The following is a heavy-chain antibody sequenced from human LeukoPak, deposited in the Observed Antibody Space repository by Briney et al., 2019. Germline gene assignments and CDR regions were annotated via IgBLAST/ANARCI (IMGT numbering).Heavy chain of an antibody. CDR3: ARVATKLFGADY. J-gene: IGHJ4*02. Sequence: SETLSLTCTVSGGSINSYYWSWIRQPPGKGLEWIGSIYYSGSTYCNPSLKSRVTISVDTSKNQFSLKLSSVTAADTAVYYCARVATKLFGADYWGQGTLVTVSS. CDR2: IYYSGST. CDR1: GGSINSYY. D-gene: IGHD5-12*01. V-gene: IGHV4-59*05.